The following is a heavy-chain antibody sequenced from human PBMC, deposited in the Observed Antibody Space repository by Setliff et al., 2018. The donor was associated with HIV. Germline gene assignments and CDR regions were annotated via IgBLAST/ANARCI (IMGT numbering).Heavy chain of an antibody. D-gene: IGHD6-13*01. V-gene: IGHV1-3*04. CDR1: GYTFTSYS. CDR2: LRTGTGDT. J-gene: IGHJ4*02. Sequence: ASVKVSCKASGYTFTSYSMHWVRQAPGQRLEWMGWLRTGTGDTSYSVKFQGRLTITRDTSANTAYMELGNLRSEDTAVYYCVRRATAAEVFDYWGQGTLVTVSS. CDR3: VRRATAAEVFDY.